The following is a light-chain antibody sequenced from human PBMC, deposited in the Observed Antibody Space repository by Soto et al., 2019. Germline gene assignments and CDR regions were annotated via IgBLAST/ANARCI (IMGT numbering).Light chain of an antibody. V-gene: IGLV2-8*01. Sequence: SALTQPPSASGSPGQSVTISCTGTSSDVGGYNYVSWYQQYPGKAPKLMIYEVSQRPSGVPDRFSGSKSGNTASLTVSGLQAEDEADYYCSSYAGSNNWVFGVGTKLTVL. CDR3: SSYAGSNNWV. J-gene: IGLJ1*01. CDR2: EVS. CDR1: SSDVGGYNY.